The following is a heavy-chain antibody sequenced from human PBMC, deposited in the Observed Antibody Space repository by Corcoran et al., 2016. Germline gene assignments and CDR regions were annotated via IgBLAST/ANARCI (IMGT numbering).Heavy chain of an antibody. CDR1: GFTFSSYG. V-gene: IGHV3-30*18. Sequence: QVQLVESGGGVVQPGRSLRLSCAASGFTFSSYGMHWVRQAPGKGLEWVAVISYDGSNKYYADSVKGRFTISRDNSKNTMYLQMNSLRAEDTAVYYCAKGRSIVVVVAAYDSWGQVTLVTVSS. D-gene: IGHD2-15*01. CDR3: AKGRSIVVVVAAYDS. J-gene: IGHJ4*02. CDR2: ISYDGSNK.